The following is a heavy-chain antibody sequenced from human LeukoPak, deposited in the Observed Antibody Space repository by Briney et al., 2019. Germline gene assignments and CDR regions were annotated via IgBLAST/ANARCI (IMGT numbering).Heavy chain of an antibody. D-gene: IGHD3-10*01. CDR1: GYSFSNDY. CDR3: AKLTYYHPTHYFDY. J-gene: IGHJ4*02. Sequence: GESLKISCKGSGYSFSNDYIGWVRQMRGKGLEWMGIVHPDGRIKYSPSFEGQVTISADKPVNTAYVHWSSLKASDSAMYYCAKLTYYHPTHYFDYWGQGTQVTVSS. V-gene: IGHV5-51*01. CDR2: VHPDGRI.